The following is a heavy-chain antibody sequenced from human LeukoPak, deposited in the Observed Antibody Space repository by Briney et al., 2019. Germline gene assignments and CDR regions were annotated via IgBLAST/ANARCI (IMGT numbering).Heavy chain of an antibody. Sequence: SETLSLTCTVSGGSISSYYWSWIRQPAGKGLEWIGRIYTSGSTNYDPSLKSRVTMSVDTSKNQFSLKLSSVTAADTAVYFCARGPYSYDSSGAFDIWGQGTMVTVSS. CDR3: ARGPYSYDSSGAFDI. J-gene: IGHJ3*02. CDR2: IYTSGST. D-gene: IGHD3-22*01. V-gene: IGHV4-4*07. CDR1: GGSISSYY.